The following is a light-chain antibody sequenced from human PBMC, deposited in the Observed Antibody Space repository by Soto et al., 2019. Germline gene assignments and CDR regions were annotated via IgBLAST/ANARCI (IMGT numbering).Light chain of an antibody. CDR1: QSVSSNY. Sequence: EIVLTQSPGTLSLSPGERATLSCRASQSVSSNYLAWYQQKPGQAPRLLIYGASSRATGIPDRFSGSGSGTDFSLTISRLEPEDFAVYYCQQYGGSLPITFGQGTRLEIK. V-gene: IGKV3-20*01. J-gene: IGKJ5*01. CDR3: QQYGGSLPIT. CDR2: GAS.